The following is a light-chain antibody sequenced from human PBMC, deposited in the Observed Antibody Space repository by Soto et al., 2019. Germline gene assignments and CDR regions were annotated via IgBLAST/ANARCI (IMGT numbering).Light chain of an antibody. J-gene: IGLJ2*01. CDR1: SSNIGSNY. CDR3: AAWDDSLSGLVV. Sequence: QPVLTQPPSASGTPGQRVTISCSGSSSNIGSNYVSWYQQLPGTAPKLLIDRNNQRPSGVPDRFSGSKSGTSASLAISGLRSEDEADYYCAAWDDSLSGLVVFGGGTKVTVL. CDR2: RNN. V-gene: IGLV1-47*01.